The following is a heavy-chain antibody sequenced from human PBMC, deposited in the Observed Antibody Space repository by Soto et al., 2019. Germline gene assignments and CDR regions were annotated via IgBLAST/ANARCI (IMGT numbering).Heavy chain of an antibody. J-gene: IGHJ6*02. Sequence: VQLVESGGGLVQPGGSLRLSCEASGFTFRNYDMHWVRQGTGKGLEWVSGISAAGDPDYADSVEGRFTISRENAQNSFFLQMNSLGVGDTAVYYCARTDRDFYGLDVWGQGTTVIVSS. CDR1: GFTFRNYD. CDR2: ISAAGDP. V-gene: IGHV3-13*05. CDR3: ARTDRDFYGLDV.